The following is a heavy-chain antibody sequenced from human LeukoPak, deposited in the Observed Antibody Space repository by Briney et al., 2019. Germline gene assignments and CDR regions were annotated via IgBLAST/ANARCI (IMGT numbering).Heavy chain of an antibody. D-gene: IGHD6-13*01. CDR3: AKDIRGRYSSSWLPPGVLDS. Sequence: PGGSLRLSCAASGFTFSNYGMHWVRQAPGKGLEWVAIISFDGSNKYYADSVKGRLTIARDNSKSTLYLQMNSLRAEDTGVFYCAKDIRGRYSSSWLPPGVLDSWGQGTGVTVSS. CDR1: GFTFSNYG. CDR2: ISFDGSNK. V-gene: IGHV3-30*18. J-gene: IGHJ3*02.